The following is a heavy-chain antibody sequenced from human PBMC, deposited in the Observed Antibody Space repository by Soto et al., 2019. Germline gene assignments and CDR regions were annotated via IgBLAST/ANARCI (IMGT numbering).Heavy chain of an antibody. CDR1: GGSISSGDYY. CDR2: IYYSGST. J-gene: IGHJ6*02. V-gene: IGHV4-30-4*01. D-gene: IGHD2-2*01. Sequence: PSETLSLTCTVSGGSISSGDYYWSWIRQPPGKGLEWIGYIYYSGSTYYNPSLKSRVTISVDTSKNQFSLKLSSVTAADTAVYYCARGREAGDCSSTSCYDYYYGMDVWRQRSTVTVSS. CDR3: ARGREAGDCSSTSCYDYYYGMDV.